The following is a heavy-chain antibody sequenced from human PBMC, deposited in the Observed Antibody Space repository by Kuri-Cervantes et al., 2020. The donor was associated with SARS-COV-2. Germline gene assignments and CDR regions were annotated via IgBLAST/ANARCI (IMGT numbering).Heavy chain of an antibody. V-gene: IGHV1-2*02. J-gene: IGHJ4*02. CDR3: ARDYCSGGSCRDFDY. D-gene: IGHD2-15*01. CDR1: GYTFTGYY. Sequence: ASVKVSCKAPGYTFTGYYMHWVRQAPGQGLEWMGWINPNSGGTNYAQKFQGRVTMTRDTSISTAYMELSRLRSDDTAVYYCARDYCSGGSCRDFDYWGQGTLVTVSS. CDR2: INPNSGGT.